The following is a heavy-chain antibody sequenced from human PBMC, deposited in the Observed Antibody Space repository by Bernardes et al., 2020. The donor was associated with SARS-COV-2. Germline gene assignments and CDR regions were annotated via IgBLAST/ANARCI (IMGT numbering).Heavy chain of an antibody. CDR3: ARDGYCSGGSCYSGSYYYYGMDV. Sequence: GGSLRLSCAASGFTFSSYWMSWVRQAPGKGLEWVANIKQDGSEKYYVDSVKGRFTISRDNAKNSLYLQMNSLRAEDTAVYYCARDGYCSGGSCYSGSYYYYGMDVWGQGTTVTVSS. CDR1: GFTFSSYW. CDR2: IKQDGSEK. V-gene: IGHV3-7*01. J-gene: IGHJ6*02. D-gene: IGHD2-15*01.